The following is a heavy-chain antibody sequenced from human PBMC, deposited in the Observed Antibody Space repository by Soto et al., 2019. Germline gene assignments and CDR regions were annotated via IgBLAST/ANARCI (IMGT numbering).Heavy chain of an antibody. D-gene: IGHD2-15*01. CDR1: GYTFTTYA. V-gene: IGHV1-3*01. J-gene: IGHJ3*02. CDR2: FSPDTGNR. CDR3: ARCRDVAAVDI. Sequence: QVQLVQSGAEVKKPGASVKVSCKASGYTFTTYAMHWVRQAPGQRLEWMGWFSPDTGNRKYSQKLQDRVTITGDTSASTVYMALSSLRSEVTAVYYCARCRDVAAVDIWGQGTMVTVST.